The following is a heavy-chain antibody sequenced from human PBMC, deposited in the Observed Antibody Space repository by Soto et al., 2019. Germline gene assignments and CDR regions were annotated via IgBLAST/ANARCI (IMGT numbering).Heavy chain of an antibody. CDR1: GYTFTNFG. CDR2: ISAHNGHT. V-gene: IGHV1-18*01. CDR3: ASCTTVGFPFDY. D-gene: IGHD4-17*01. J-gene: IGHJ4*02. Sequence: QVQLVQSGAEVKKPGASVKVSCRSSGYTFTNFGFSWVRQAPGQGLEWMGWISAHNGHTKYAQKGHGRVTMTTDTSTSTAYMELRSLTSDDTAVYYCASCTTVGFPFDYWGQGTLVIVSS.